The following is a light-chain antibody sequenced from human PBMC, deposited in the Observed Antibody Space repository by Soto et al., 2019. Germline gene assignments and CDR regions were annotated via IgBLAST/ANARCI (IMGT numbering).Light chain of an antibody. V-gene: IGLV2-14*01. Sequence: QSVLTQPASVSGSPGQSITISCTGTSSDVGGYNYVSWYQQHPGKAPKLMIYEVSNRPSGVSNRFSGSKSGNTASLTISGLQAEDEDDYYCSSYTSTSAVVFGAGTKLTVL. CDR3: SSYTSTSAVV. CDR1: SSDVGGYNY. J-gene: IGLJ2*01. CDR2: EVS.